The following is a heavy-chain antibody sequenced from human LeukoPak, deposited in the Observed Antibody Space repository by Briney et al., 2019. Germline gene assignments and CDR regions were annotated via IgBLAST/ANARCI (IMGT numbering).Heavy chain of an antibody. Sequence: SETLSLTCIVSGGSINNYYWSWIRQPPGKGLEWIGYIYYSGSTNYNPSLKSRVTISVDTPKNQFSLKLSSVTAADTAVYYCARVRAGYYYDILTGYPEAFDYWGQGTLVTVSS. CDR2: IYYSGST. D-gene: IGHD3-9*01. V-gene: IGHV4-59*01. CDR3: ARVRAGYYYDILTGYPEAFDY. J-gene: IGHJ4*02. CDR1: GGSINNYY.